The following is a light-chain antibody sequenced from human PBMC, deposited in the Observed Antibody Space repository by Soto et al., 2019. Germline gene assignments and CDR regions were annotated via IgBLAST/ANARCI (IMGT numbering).Light chain of an antibody. Sequence: QSVLTHPASVSASPGQSITISCTGTSSDVGGYNYVSWYQQHPDKAPKLMIYEVRNRPSGVSNRFSGSKSGNTASLTISGLQAEEEADYYCSSLRYNSTGVFGTGTKVTVL. J-gene: IGLJ1*01. CDR1: SSDVGGYNY. CDR2: EVR. CDR3: SSLRYNSTGV. V-gene: IGLV2-14*01.